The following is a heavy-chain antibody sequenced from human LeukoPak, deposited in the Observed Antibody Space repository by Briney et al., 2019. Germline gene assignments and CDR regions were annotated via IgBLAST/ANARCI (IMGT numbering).Heavy chain of an antibody. CDR1: GFTLSSSW. D-gene: IGHD2-21*02. Sequence: PGGSLRLSCAASGFTLSSSWMHWVRQAPGKGLEWVANIRQDGSERYYVDSVKGRFTISRDNAQNSMYLQMNSLRVEDTAVYYCTSWGDTTAEYFQCWGQGTLVTVSS. J-gene: IGHJ1*01. CDR3: TSWGDTTAEYFQC. V-gene: IGHV3-7*01. CDR2: IRQDGSER.